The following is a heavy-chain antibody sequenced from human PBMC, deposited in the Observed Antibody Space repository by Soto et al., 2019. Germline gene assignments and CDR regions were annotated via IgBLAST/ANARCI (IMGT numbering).Heavy chain of an antibody. D-gene: IGHD2-15*01. CDR2: INHSGST. Sequence: SETLSLTCAVYGGSFSGYYWSWIRQPPGKGLEWIGEINHSGSTNYNPSLKSRVTISVDTSKNQFSLKLSSVTAADTAVYYCARPRDCSGGSCSRHDAFDIWGQGTMVTVSS. CDR1: GGSFSGYY. V-gene: IGHV4-34*01. J-gene: IGHJ3*02. CDR3: ARPRDCSGGSCSRHDAFDI.